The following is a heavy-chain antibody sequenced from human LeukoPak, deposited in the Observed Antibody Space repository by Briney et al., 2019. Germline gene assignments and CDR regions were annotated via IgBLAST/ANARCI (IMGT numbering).Heavy chain of an antibody. CDR2: IYPGDSDT. D-gene: IGHD3-10*01. CDR3: ARLEGDTMVRGVIIESFDY. Sequence: GASLQISCKGSGYSFTSYWIGWVRPMPGKGLEWMGIIYPGDSDTRYSPSFQGQVTISADKSISTAYLQWSSLKASDTAMYYCARLEGDTMVRGVIIESFDYWGQGTLVTVSS. CDR1: GYSFTSYW. V-gene: IGHV5-51*01. J-gene: IGHJ4*02.